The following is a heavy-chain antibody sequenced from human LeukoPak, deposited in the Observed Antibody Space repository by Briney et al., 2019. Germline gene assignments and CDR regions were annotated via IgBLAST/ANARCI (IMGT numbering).Heavy chain of an antibody. Sequence: SETLSLTCTVSGGSISSYYWSWIRQPAGKGLEWIGRIYTSGSTNYNPSLKSRVTMSVDTSKNQFSLKLSSVTAADTAVYYCATGYYYDSSGYYYEDYWGQGTLATVSS. J-gene: IGHJ4*02. CDR2: IYTSGST. D-gene: IGHD3-22*01. CDR1: GGSISSYY. CDR3: ATGYYYDSSGYYYEDY. V-gene: IGHV4-4*07.